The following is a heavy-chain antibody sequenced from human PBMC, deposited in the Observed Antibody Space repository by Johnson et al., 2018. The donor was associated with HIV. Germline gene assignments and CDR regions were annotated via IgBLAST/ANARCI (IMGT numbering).Heavy chain of an antibody. CDR1: GFTFSSYV. D-gene: IGHD3-22*01. V-gene: IGHV3-23*04. CDR3: AKGSRYTYDNDDAHLLHAFDI. CDR2: LSGSRGNT. Sequence: LQPVESRGGLLQPGGSLRVSCAPSGFTFSSYVMSCVRQAPGKALEWVSALSGSRGNTYYADSVTRRFTISRHSPKNTLYLQMNSLRAEDTAVYYCAKGSRYTYDNDDAHLLHAFDIWGQGTMVTVSS. J-gene: IGHJ3*02.